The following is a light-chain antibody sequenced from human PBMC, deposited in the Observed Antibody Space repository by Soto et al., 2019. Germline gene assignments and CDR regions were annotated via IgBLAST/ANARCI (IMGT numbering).Light chain of an antibody. CDR2: DAF. CDR1: QSVSSY. J-gene: IGKJ5*01. CDR3: QQRHMWPIT. V-gene: IGKV3-11*01. Sequence: EIVLTQSPATLSLSPGEGVTLSCRASQSVSSYLAWYQQKPGQAPRLLIYDAFNRATGIPDRFSGSGSGTDFTLTISSLEPEDSAVYYCQQRHMWPITFGQGTRLEIK.